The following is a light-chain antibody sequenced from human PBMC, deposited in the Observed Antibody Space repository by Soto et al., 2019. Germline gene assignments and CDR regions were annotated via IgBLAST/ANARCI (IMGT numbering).Light chain of an antibody. Sequence: DIQMTQSPSSLSASVGDRVTITCRASQSISTYLNWYQQRPGKAPKVLIYAASGLQSGVPSRFSGGGSGTDFTLTISSLQPEDFATCYCQQSYSTPYTFGQGTNLDLK. V-gene: IGKV1-39*01. J-gene: IGKJ2*01. CDR3: QQSYSTPYT. CDR2: AAS. CDR1: QSISTY.